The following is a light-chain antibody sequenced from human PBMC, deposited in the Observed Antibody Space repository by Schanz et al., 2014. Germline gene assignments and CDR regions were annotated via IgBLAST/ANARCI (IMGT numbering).Light chain of an antibody. V-gene: IGLV2-14*01. Sequence: QSALTQPASVSGSPGQSITISCAGTTSDVGGYDYVSWYQQHPGKAPKLMIYDVSNRPSGVSSRFSGSKSGNTASLTISGLQAEDEADYYCSSYTSSSTLGFFGTGTKLTVL. J-gene: IGLJ1*01. CDR1: TSDVGGYDY. CDR3: SSYTSSSTLGF. CDR2: DVS.